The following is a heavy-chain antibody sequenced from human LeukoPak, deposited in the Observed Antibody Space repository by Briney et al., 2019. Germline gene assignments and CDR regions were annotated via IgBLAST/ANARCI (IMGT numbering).Heavy chain of an antibody. CDR1: GFTFSNCA. Sequence: GGSLKLSCAASGFTFSNCAMSWVRQAPGKGLEWVSAISGSGGSTYYADSVKGRFTISRDNSKNTLYLQMNSLRAEDTAVYYCAKDLVPDSGSYYFDYWGQGTLVTVSS. CDR2: ISGSGGST. J-gene: IGHJ4*02. V-gene: IGHV3-23*01. D-gene: IGHD1-26*01. CDR3: AKDLVPDSGSYYFDY.